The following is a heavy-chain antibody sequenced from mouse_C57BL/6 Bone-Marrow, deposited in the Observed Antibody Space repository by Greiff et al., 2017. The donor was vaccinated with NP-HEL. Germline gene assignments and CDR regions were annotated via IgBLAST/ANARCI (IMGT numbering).Heavy chain of an antibody. CDR2: ISSGSSTI. V-gene: IGHV5-17*01. D-gene: IGHD2-14*01. CDR1: GFTFSDYG. J-gene: IGHJ3*01. Sequence: DVMLVESGGGLVKPGGSLKLSCAASGFTFSDYGMHWVRQAPEKGLEWVAYISSGSSTIYYADTVKGRFTLSRDNAKNTLFLQMTGLGSEDTAMYYCAVLGFDYGGRGTLVTVSA. CDR3: AVLGFDY.